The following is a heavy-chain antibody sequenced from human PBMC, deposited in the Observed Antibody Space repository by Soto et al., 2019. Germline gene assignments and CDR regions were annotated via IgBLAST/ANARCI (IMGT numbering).Heavy chain of an antibody. Sequence: ASVKVSCKVSGYTLTELSMHWVRQAPGKGLEWMGGFDPEDGETIYAQKFQGRVTMTEDTSTDTAYMELSSLRSEDTAVYYCATDFIWGSYRNVPTDAFDIWGQGTMVTGSS. CDR2: FDPEDGET. D-gene: IGHD3-16*02. CDR3: ATDFIWGSYRNVPTDAFDI. CDR1: GYTLTELS. J-gene: IGHJ3*02. V-gene: IGHV1-24*01.